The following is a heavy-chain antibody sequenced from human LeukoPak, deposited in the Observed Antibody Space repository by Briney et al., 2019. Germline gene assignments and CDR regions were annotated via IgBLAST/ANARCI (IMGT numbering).Heavy chain of an antibody. Sequence: ASVKVSCKASGYTFTGYYMHWVRQAPRQGLECMGYINPDNGDTNYAQKFQGRVTMTRDTSISTAYMELSRLRSDDTAVYYCANEAAGSKNFDYRGQGTLVTVSS. D-gene: IGHD6-13*01. J-gene: IGHJ4*02. CDR1: GYTFTGYY. CDR2: INPDNGDT. V-gene: IGHV1-2*02. CDR3: ANEAAGSKNFDY.